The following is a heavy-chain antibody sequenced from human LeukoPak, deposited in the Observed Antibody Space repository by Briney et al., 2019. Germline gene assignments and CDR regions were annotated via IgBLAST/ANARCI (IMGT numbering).Heavy chain of an antibody. CDR3: AREFDSSSYDY. V-gene: IGHV3-48*04. Sequence: GGSLRLTCAASGFSFSSYSMNWVRQAPGEGLEWVSYISPSSSTVYYADSVKGRFTISRDNAKNSLYLQMNSLRAEDTAVYYCAREFDSSSYDYWGQGTLVTVSS. CDR2: ISPSSSTV. D-gene: IGHD6-13*01. CDR1: GFSFSSYS. J-gene: IGHJ4*02.